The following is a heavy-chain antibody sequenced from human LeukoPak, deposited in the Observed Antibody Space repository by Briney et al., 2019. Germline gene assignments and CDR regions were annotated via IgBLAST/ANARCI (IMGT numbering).Heavy chain of an antibody. J-gene: IGHJ4*02. Sequence: ASVKVSCKASGYTFTSYYMHWVRQAPGQGLEWMGIINPSGGSTSYAQKFQGRVTTTRDTSTSTVYMELSSLRSEDTAVYYCARVGCSSTSCSYYFDYWGQGTLVTVSS. CDR1: GYTFTSYY. CDR3: ARVGCSSTSCSYYFDY. D-gene: IGHD2-2*01. CDR2: INPSGGST. V-gene: IGHV1-46*01.